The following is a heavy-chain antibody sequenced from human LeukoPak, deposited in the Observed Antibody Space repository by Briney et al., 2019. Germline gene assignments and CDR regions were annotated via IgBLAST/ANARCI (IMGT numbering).Heavy chain of an antibody. V-gene: IGHV4-4*02. CDR1: GGSISSSNW. D-gene: IGHD6-19*01. J-gene: IGHJ4*02. CDR3: AMGGVAGYFDY. CDR2: IYHSGST. Sequence: PSETLSLTCAVSGGSISSSNWWSWVRQPPGKGLEWIGEIYHSGSTNYNPSLKSRVTISADKSKNQFSLKLSSVTAADTAVYYCAMGGVAGYFDYWGQGTLVTVSS.